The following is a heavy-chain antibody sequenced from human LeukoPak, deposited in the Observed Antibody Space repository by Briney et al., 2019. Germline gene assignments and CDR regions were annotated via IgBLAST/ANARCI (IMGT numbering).Heavy chain of an antibody. CDR3: ARAPDYYDSSGYNGAFDM. Sequence: SETLSLTCTVSGGSISSSSYYWSWIRQSPGKGLEWIGYIYYSGSTNYNPSLKSRVTISIDTSKSLFSLKLGSVTAADTAVYYCARAPDYYDSSGYNGAFDMWGQGTMVTVSS. V-gene: IGHV4-61*01. D-gene: IGHD3-22*01. CDR1: GGSISSSSYY. CDR2: IYYSGST. J-gene: IGHJ3*02.